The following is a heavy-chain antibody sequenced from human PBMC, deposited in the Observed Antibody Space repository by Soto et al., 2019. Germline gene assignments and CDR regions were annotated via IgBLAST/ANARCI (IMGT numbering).Heavy chain of an antibody. J-gene: IGHJ4*02. Sequence: QVQLVQSGAEVRKPRSSVRVSCKASGGSFNRHTISWVRQAPGQGLEWMGAIIPIFGTANHAQKFQGRVTIIADESTSTVYMELSSLRSDDTAIYYCARGWGYDSTDYYYAYWGQGTLVIVSS. D-gene: IGHD3-22*01. CDR2: IIPIFGTA. V-gene: IGHV1-69*01. CDR3: ARGWGYDSTDYYYAY. CDR1: GGSFNRHT.